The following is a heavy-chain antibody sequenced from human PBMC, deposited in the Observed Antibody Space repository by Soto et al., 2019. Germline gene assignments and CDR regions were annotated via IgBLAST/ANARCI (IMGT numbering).Heavy chain of an antibody. J-gene: IGHJ4*02. D-gene: IGHD3-10*01. Sequence: QLQLQESGPGLVKPSETLSLTCTVSGGSISSSSYYWGWIRQPPGKGLEWIGSIYYSGSTYYNPSLKSRVTLSVDTCKTQFSLKLSSVTAADTAVYYCARVTMVRGVIIQTYYFDYWGQGTLVTVSS. CDR1: GGSISSSSYY. CDR2: IYYSGST. V-gene: IGHV4-39*01. CDR3: ARVTMVRGVIIQTYYFDY.